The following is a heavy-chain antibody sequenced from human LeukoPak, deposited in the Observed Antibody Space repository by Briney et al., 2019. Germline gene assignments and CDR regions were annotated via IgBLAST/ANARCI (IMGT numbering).Heavy chain of an antibody. CDR1: GYTFTGYY. CDR2: INPNSGGT. CDR3: ARPVRAIGVYYYYYYGMDV. D-gene: IGHD4-17*01. Sequence: ASVKVSCKASGYTFTGYYMHWVRQAPGQGLEWMGWINPNSGGTNYAQKFQGRVTMTRDTSISTAYMELSRLRSDDTAVYYCARPVRAIGVYYYYYYGMDVWGQGTTVTVSS. V-gene: IGHV1-2*02. J-gene: IGHJ6*02.